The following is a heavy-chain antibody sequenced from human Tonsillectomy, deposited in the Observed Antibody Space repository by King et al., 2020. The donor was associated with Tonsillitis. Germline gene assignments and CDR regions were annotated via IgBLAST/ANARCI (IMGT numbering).Heavy chain of an antibody. CDR1: GFTFSSNA. J-gene: IGHJ4*02. CDR2: VSGSGGTT. Sequence: VQLVESGGGLVQPGGSLRLSCAASGFTFSSNAMSWVRQAPGKGLEWVSTVSGSGGTTYYAESVKGLFTISRYNSKNTLYLKMNSLRVENTDVYYCAIDQVMQFFDSFDYWGQGTLVIVSS. V-gene: IGHV3-23*04. D-gene: IGHD3-16*01. CDR3: AIDQVMQFFDSFDY.